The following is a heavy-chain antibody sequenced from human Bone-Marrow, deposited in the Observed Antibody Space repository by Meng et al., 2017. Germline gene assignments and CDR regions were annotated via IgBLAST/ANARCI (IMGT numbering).Heavy chain of an antibody. Sequence: VQLQQWGAGLLKPSEPLSLTCAVYGGSFSGYYWSWIRQPPGKGLEWIGEINHSGSTNYNPSLKSRVTISVDTSKNQFSLKLSSVTAADTAVYYCARGYGIVGANLGLYYFDYWGQGTLVTVSS. CDR3: ARGYGIVGANLGLYYFDY. CDR2: INHSGST. J-gene: IGHJ4*02. CDR1: GGSFSGYY. D-gene: IGHD1-26*01. V-gene: IGHV4-34*01.